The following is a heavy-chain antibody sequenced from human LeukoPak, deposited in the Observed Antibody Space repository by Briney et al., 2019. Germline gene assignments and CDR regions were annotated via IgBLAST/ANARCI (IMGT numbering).Heavy chain of an antibody. J-gene: IGHJ5*02. CDR2: IYSGGST. D-gene: IGHD2-21*02. Sequence: GGPLRLACAASGFTVSSSYMSWVRQAPGKGLEWVSAIYSGGSTYYADSVKGRFTISRDNSKNTLSLQMNSLRAEDTAVYYCARVRTALTNWFDPWGQGTLVTVAS. V-gene: IGHV3-66*01. CDR1: GFTVSSSY. CDR3: ARVRTALTNWFDP.